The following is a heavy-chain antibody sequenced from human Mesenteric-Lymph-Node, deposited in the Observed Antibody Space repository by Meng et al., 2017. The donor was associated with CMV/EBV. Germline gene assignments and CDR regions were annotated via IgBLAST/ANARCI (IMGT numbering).Heavy chain of an antibody. J-gene: IGHJ4*02. CDR3: ARDQELYDSSGYYFDF. D-gene: IGHD3-22*01. CDR1: DYTFTTYG. CDR2: ITTDNGNT. Sequence: ASVKVSCKASDYTFTTYGISWVRQAPGRGLEWMGWITTDNGNTNYAQKLQGRVTMTTDTSTSTVYMELRSLRSDDTAVYYCARDQELYDSSGYYFDFWGQGTLVTVSS. V-gene: IGHV1-18*01.